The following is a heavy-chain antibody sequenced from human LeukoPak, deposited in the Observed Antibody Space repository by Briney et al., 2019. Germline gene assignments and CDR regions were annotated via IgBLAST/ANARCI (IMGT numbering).Heavy chain of an antibody. V-gene: IGHV3-11*01. CDR3: ARATGADTAMVSFDY. CDR1: GFTFSDYY. D-gene: IGHD5-18*01. CDR2: ISSSGSFI. Sequence: GWSLRLSCAASGFTFSDYYMSWIRQAPGKGLEWVSYISSSGSFIYYAGSVKGRFTISRDNAKNSLYLQMNSLRAEDTAVYYCARATGADTAMVSFDYWGQGTLVTVSS. J-gene: IGHJ4*02.